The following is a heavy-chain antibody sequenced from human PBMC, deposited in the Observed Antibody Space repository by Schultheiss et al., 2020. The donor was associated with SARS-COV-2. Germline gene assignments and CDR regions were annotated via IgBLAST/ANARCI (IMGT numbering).Heavy chain of an antibody. J-gene: IGHJ4*02. CDR1: GFTFDDYA. D-gene: IGHD6-19*01. CDR3: AREGGSGWSFNSVLDY. Sequence: GGSLRLSCAASGFTFDDYAMHWVRQAPGKGLEWVSYISSSSSYIYYADSVKGRFTISRDNAKNSLYLQMNSLRAEDTAVYYCAREGGSGWSFNSVLDYWGQGTLVTVSS. V-gene: IGHV3-21*05. CDR2: ISSSSSYI.